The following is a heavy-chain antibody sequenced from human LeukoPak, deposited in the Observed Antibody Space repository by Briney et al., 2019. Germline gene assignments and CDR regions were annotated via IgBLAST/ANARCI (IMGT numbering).Heavy chain of an antibody. Sequence: SETLSLTCTVSGGSISSSSYYWGWIRQPPGKGLEWIGSIYYSGSTYYNPSLKSRVTISVDTSKNQFSLKLSSVTAADTAVYYCARDSLLLNLYYYDSSGYLFDYWGQGTLVTVSS. CDR3: ARDSLLLNLYYYDSSGYLFDY. J-gene: IGHJ4*02. V-gene: IGHV4-39*07. CDR2: IYYSGST. CDR1: GGSISSSSYY. D-gene: IGHD3-22*01.